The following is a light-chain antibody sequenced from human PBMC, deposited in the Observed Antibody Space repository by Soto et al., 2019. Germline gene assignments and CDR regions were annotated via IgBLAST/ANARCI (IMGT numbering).Light chain of an antibody. CDR3: LQDYDYPRT. CDR1: QGMQKE. CDR2: AAS. Sequence: AIQMTQSPWSLSASVGDRVTISCRASQGMQKELAWYQQKPGKAPKLLIYAASYLQTEVPSRFSGTGSGTDFTLTISSLQPEDSATYYCLQDYDYPRTFGQGTKVEIK. J-gene: IGKJ1*01. V-gene: IGKV1-6*01.